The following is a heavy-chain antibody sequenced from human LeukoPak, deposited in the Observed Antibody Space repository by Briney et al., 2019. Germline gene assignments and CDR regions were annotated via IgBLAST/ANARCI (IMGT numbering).Heavy chain of an antibody. J-gene: IGHJ4*02. D-gene: IGHD1-26*01. V-gene: IGHV1-2*02. Sequence: ASVKVSCKASGYTFTGYYMHWVRQAPGQGLEWMGWINPNSGGTNYAQKFQGRVTMTRDTSISTAYMELSRLRSDDTAVYYCARVGIVGAMVDYFDYWGQGTLVTVSS. CDR2: INPNSGGT. CDR1: GYTFTGYY. CDR3: ARVGIVGAMVDYFDY.